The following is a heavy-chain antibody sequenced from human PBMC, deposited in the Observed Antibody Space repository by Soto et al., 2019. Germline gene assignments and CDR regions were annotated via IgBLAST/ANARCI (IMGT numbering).Heavy chain of an antibody. Sequence: QVQLVQSGAEVKKPGSSVKVSCKASGGTFSGYGISWVRQAPGQGLEWMGGVIPILASTYYAQDFQGRITMTADESTTTVYMELRRLRSDDTAVYYCARHHGPTTSENWFDPWGQGTLVTVSS. CDR2: VIPILAST. D-gene: IGHD5-12*01. CDR3: ARHHGPTTSENWFDP. CDR1: GGTFSGYG. J-gene: IGHJ5*02. V-gene: IGHV1-69*01.